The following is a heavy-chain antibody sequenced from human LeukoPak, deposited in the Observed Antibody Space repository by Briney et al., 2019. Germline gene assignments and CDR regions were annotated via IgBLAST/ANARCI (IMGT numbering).Heavy chain of an antibody. J-gene: IGHJ4*02. CDR2: IIGSGGST. D-gene: IGHD6-13*01. CDR3: AKSLAAAGRMYFDY. V-gene: IGHV3-23*01. Sequence: SIIGSGGSTYYADSVKGRFTISRENSKNTLYLQMSSLRAEDTAVYYCAKSLAAAGRMYFDYWGQGTLVTVSS.